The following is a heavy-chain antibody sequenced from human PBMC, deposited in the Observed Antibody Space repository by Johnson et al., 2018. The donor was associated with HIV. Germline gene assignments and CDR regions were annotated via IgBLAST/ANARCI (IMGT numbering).Heavy chain of an antibody. Sequence: VQLVESGGGVVQPGRSLRLSCAASGFTFSSYAMHWVRQAPGKGLEWVANIKQDGSEKYYVDSVKGRFTISRDNAKNSLYLQMGSLRTEDMAVYYCARGAGYFDWLSADEGFAFDIWGQGTMVTVSS. D-gene: IGHD3-9*01. CDR2: IKQDGSEK. CDR3: ARGAGYFDWLSADEGFAFDI. CDR1: GFTFSSYA. V-gene: IGHV3-7*01. J-gene: IGHJ3*02.